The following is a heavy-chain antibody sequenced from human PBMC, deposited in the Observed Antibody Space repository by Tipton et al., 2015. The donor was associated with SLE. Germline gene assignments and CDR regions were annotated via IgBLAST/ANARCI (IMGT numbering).Heavy chain of an antibody. CDR2: IYHSGNT. V-gene: IGHV4-59*12. CDR3: ARVGDYYNSGSRVFDH. D-gene: IGHD3-10*01. CDR1: GGSISNYS. Sequence: TLSLTCTVSGGSISNYSWSWIRQPPGKGLEWIGSIYHSGNTYSNPSLKSRVTMSIDTSNNQFSLRLTSVTAADTAVYFCARVGDYYNSGSRVFDHWGQGILVTVSS. J-gene: IGHJ4*02.